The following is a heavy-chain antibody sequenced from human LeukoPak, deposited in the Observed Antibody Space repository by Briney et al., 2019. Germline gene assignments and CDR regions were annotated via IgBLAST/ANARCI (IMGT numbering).Heavy chain of an antibody. J-gene: IGHJ6*03. CDR1: GGSISSYY. CDR2: IYYSGST. V-gene: IGHV4-59*01. CDR3: ARAPGSDYYPYYYMDV. D-gene: IGHD4-17*01. Sequence: PSETLSLTCTVSGGSISSYYWSWLRQPPGKGLEWIGYIYYSGSTDYNPSLKSRVTISVDTSKNQFSLKVGSVTAADTAVYYCARAPGSDYYPYYYMDVWGKGTTVTVSS.